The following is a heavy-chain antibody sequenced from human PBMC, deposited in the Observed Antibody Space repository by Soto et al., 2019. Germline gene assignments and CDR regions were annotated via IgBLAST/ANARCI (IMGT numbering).Heavy chain of an antibody. Sequence: GGSLRLSCAASGFTVSSNYMSWVRQAPGKGLEWVSVIYSGGSTYYADSVKGRFTISRHNSKNTLYLQMNSLRAEDTAVYYCARDVYSYGYKGVGALDIWGQGTMVTVSS. CDR2: IYSGGST. CDR1: GFTVSSNY. J-gene: IGHJ3*02. V-gene: IGHV3-53*04. CDR3: ARDVYSYGYKGVGALDI. D-gene: IGHD5-18*01.